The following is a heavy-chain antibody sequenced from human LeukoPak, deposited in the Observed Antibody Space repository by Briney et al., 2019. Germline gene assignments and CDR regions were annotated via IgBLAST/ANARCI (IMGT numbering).Heavy chain of an antibody. Sequence: GGSLRLSCAASGFTFSSYEMNWVRQAPGKGLEWVGRIKSKTDGGTTDYAAPVKGRFTISRDDSKNTLYLQMNSLKTEDTAVYYCTTDSDGYSSSWYYFDHWGQGTLVTVSS. CDR2: IKSKTDGGTT. D-gene: IGHD6-13*01. J-gene: IGHJ4*02. CDR1: GFTFSSYE. V-gene: IGHV3-15*01. CDR3: TTDSDGYSSSWYYFDH.